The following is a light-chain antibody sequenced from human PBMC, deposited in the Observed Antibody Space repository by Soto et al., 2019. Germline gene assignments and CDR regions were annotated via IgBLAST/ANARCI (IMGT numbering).Light chain of an antibody. CDR3: QHYGSSPPYT. CDR1: QSVSSSY. Sequence: EIVLTQSPGTLSLSPGERATLSCSASQSVSSSYLAWYQQKPGQAPRLLIYGASNRATGIPDRFSGSGSGTDFTLTISRLEPEDCAVYYCQHYGSSPPYTFGQGTKLEIK. CDR2: GAS. V-gene: IGKV3-20*01. J-gene: IGKJ2*01.